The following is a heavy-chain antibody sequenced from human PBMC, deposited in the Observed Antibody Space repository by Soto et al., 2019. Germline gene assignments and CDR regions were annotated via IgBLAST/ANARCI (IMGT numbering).Heavy chain of an antibody. D-gene: IGHD2-8*02. Sequence: QVQLVQSGAEVKKPGASVKVSCKASGYTFTSYDINWVRQATGQGLERMGWMNHNSGNTGYAQKFQGRVTMTRNTTTRTAYMELSSLTSADTAMYYCAREQGYWGMDVWGQGNTVTASS. CDR2: MNHNSGNT. CDR1: GYTFTSYD. J-gene: IGHJ6*02. CDR3: AREQGYWGMDV. V-gene: IGHV1-8*01.